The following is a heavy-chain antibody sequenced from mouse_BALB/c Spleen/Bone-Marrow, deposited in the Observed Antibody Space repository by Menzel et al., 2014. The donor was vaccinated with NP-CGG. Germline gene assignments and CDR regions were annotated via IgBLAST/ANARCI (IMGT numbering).Heavy chain of an antibody. V-gene: IGHV1S81*02. CDR2: INPSNGRA. J-gene: IGHJ3*01. CDR1: GYTFTSYW. D-gene: IGHD2-2*01. Sequence: VQLQQSGAELVKPGASVKLSCKASGYTFTSYWMHWVKQRPGQGLEWIGEINPSNGRADYNEKFGSKATLTVDRSSSTAYMQLSSLTSEDSAVYYCARAGGYDGFAYWGQGTLVTVSA. CDR3: ARAGGYDGFAY.